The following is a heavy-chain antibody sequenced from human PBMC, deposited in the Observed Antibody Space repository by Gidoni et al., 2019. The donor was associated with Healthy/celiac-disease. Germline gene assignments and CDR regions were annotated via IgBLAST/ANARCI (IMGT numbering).Heavy chain of an antibody. CDR2: IYTSGSP. CDR3: ARGNVRNWFDP. J-gene: IGHJ5*02. Sequence: QVQLQESGPGLVKPSQTLPLTCTVSGGSISSGSYSWSWIRQPAGKGLEWIGRIYTSGSPNYNPSLKSRVTISVDTSKNQFSLKLSSVTAADTAVYYCARGNVRNWFDPWGQGTLVTVSS. CDR1: GGSISSGSYS. V-gene: IGHV4-61*02. D-gene: IGHD1-1*01.